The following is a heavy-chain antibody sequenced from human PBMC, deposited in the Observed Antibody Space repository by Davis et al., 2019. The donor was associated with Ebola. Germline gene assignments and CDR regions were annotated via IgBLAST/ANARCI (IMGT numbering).Heavy chain of an antibody. Sequence: PGGSLRLSCAGSGFTFSDYWMNWVRQAPGKGLEWLANIRKDGGDEYYVDSVKGRFTISRDNAINSLYLQVNSLRAEDTAVYYCARDGGLYCSGGSCYHNYWGQGTLVTVSS. V-gene: IGHV3-7*03. J-gene: IGHJ4*02. CDR1: GFTFSDYW. D-gene: IGHD2-15*01. CDR3: ARDGGLYCSGGSCYHNY. CDR2: IRKDGGDE.